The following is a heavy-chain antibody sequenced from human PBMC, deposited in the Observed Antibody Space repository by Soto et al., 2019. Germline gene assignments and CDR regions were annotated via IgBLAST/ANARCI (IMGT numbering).Heavy chain of an antibody. Sequence: LSLTCTVSGGSISSSSYYWGWIRQPPGKGLEWIGSIYYSGSTYYNPSLKSRVTISVDTSKNQFSLKLSSVTAADTAVYYCARPNYDILTGYYYFDYWGQGTLVTVSS. J-gene: IGHJ4*02. D-gene: IGHD3-9*01. CDR1: GGSISSSSYY. V-gene: IGHV4-39*01. CDR3: ARPNYDILTGYYYFDY. CDR2: IYYSGST.